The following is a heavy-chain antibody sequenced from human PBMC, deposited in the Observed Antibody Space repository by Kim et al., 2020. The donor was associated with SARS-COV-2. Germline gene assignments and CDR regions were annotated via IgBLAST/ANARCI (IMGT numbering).Heavy chain of an antibody. CDR1: GFTFDDYA. V-gene: IGHV3-9*01. D-gene: IGHD6-13*01. CDR3: AKETSNVYIAAATKQNY. J-gene: IGHJ4*01. Sequence: GGSLRLSCAASGFTFDDYAMHWVRQAPGKGLEWVSGISWNSGSIGYADSVKGRFTISRDNAKNSLYLQMNSLRAEDTALYYCAKETSNVYIAAATKQNY. CDR2: ISWNSGSI.